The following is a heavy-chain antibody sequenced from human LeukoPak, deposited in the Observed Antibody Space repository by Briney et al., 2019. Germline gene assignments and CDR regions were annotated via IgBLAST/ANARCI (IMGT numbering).Heavy chain of an antibody. CDR1: GFGFSNSW. Sequence: GGSLRLSCAASGFGFSNSWMHWARQAPGKGLVWVSRINIEGSSTKYADSGRGRFTISRDNAKNTLYLKMNGLRAEDSAVYYCVVDHRYCIGDDCWGPHYFVSWGQGTLVTVSS. D-gene: IGHD2-15*01. V-gene: IGHV3-74*01. CDR2: INIEGSST. CDR3: VVDHRYCIGDDCWGPHYFVS. J-gene: IGHJ4*02.